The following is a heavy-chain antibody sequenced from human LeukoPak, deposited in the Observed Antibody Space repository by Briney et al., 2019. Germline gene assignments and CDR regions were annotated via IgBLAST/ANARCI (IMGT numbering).Heavy chain of an antibody. V-gene: IGHV1-69*01. Sequence: GSSVKVSCKASGGTFSSYAISWVRQAPGQGLEWMGGIIPIFGTANYAQKFQGRVTITADESTSTAYMELSSLRSEDTAVYYCAREVAAADPGHYMDVWGKGTTVTVSS. J-gene: IGHJ6*03. CDR1: GGTFSSYA. CDR3: AREVAAADPGHYMDV. D-gene: IGHD6-13*01. CDR2: IIPIFGTA.